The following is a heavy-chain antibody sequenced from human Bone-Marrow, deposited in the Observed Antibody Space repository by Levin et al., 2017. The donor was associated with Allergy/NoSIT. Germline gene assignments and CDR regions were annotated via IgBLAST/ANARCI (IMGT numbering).Heavy chain of an antibody. Sequence: GGSLRLSCTVSGFMFSDYSIYWVRQAPGKGLEWISSISSDSSDLYFADSVKGRFTISRDNAKNSLNLQVSSLRAEDTAVYHCVRGIIGDVRVAHKEAFDIWGQGTMVTVSS. J-gene: IGHJ3*02. CDR2: ISSDSSDL. CDR3: VRGIIGDVRVAHKEAFDI. CDR1: GFMFSDYS. V-gene: IGHV3-21*01. D-gene: IGHD2/OR15-2a*01.